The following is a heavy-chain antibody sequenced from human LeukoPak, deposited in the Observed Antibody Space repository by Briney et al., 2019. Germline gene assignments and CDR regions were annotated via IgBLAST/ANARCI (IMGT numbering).Heavy chain of an antibody. J-gene: IGHJ6*02. CDR3: ANPVDYDSSGYYYGMDV. CDR2: IIPILGIA. CDR1: GGTFSSYA. V-gene: IGHV1-69*04. Sequence: SVKVSCKASGGTFSSYAISWVRQAPGQGLEWMGRIIPILGIANYAQKFQGRVTITADKSTSTAYMELSSLRSEDTAVYYCANPVDYDSSGYYYGMDVWGQGTTVTVSS. D-gene: IGHD3-22*01.